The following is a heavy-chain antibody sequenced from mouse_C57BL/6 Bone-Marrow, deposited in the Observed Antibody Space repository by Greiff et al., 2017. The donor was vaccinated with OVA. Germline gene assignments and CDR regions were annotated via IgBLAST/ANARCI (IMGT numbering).Heavy chain of an antibody. J-gene: IGHJ1*03. Sequence: QVQLQQSGAELARPGASVKLSCKASGYTFTSYGISWVKQRTGQGLEWIGEIYPRRGNTYYNEKFKGQATLTADKSSSTAYMELRSLTSEDSAVYFCARKDYGSSLQWYFDVWGTGTTVTVSS. CDR1: GYTFTSYG. CDR3: ARKDYGSSLQWYFDV. V-gene: IGHV1-81*01. CDR2: IYPRRGNT. D-gene: IGHD1-1*01.